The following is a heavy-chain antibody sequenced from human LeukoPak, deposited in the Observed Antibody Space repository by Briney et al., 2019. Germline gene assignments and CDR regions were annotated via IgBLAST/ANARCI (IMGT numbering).Heavy chain of an antibody. D-gene: IGHD3-10*01. J-gene: IGHJ6*03. V-gene: IGHV4-4*02. CDR3: ARIRGFGADYYYYYMDV. Sequence: SETLSLTCAVSGGSISSRNWWSWVRQPPGKGLEWIAEIHHSGSTNYNPSLKSRVTISVDKSKNQFSLKLSSVTAADTAAYYCARIRGFGADYYYYYMDVWGKGTTVTVSS. CDR2: IHHSGST. CDR1: GGSISSRNW.